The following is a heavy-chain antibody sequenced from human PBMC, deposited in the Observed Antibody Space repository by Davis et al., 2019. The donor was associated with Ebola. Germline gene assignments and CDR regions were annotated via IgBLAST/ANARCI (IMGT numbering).Heavy chain of an antibody. CDR3: ARDNSPHYYYGMDV. J-gene: IGHJ6*02. V-gene: IGHV1-46*01. D-gene: IGHD5-18*01. CDR1: GYTFISYF. Sequence: ASVKVSCKASGYTFISYFMHWVRQAPGQGLEWMGVINPSDGNANYAQKFQGRVAMTRDTSTSTVYMELSSLRSEDTAVYYCARDNSPHYYYGMDVWGQGTTVTVSS. CDR2: INPSDGNA.